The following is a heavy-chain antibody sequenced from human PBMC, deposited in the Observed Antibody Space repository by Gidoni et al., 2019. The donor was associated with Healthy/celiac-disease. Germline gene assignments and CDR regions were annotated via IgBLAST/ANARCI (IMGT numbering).Heavy chain of an antibody. Sequence: QVQLVESGGGVVQPGRSLRLSCAASGFTFSSYGMPWVRQAPGKGLDWVAVIWYDGSNKYYADSVKGRFTISRDNSKNTLYLQMNSLRAEDTAVYYCARVYSSGWTDYWGQGTLVTVSS. CDR2: IWYDGSNK. D-gene: IGHD6-19*01. CDR3: ARVYSSGWTDY. V-gene: IGHV3-33*01. J-gene: IGHJ4*02. CDR1: GFTFSSYG.